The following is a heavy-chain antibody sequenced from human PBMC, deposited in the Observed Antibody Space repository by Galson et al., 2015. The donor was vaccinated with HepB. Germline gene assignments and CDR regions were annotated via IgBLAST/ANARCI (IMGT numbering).Heavy chain of an antibody. Sequence: SVKVSCKASEYTFTSYGITWVRQAPGQGFEWMGWICTYNGNTNYAQKVQDRVTMTTDTSTNTASMGLRTLTSDDTAVYSCARYAYTSEWYRGRIDYWGQGTLVTVSS. D-gene: IGHD3-3*01. V-gene: IGHV1-18*01. CDR3: ARYAYTSEWYRGRIDY. CDR1: EYTFTSYG. J-gene: IGHJ4*02. CDR2: ICTYNGNT.